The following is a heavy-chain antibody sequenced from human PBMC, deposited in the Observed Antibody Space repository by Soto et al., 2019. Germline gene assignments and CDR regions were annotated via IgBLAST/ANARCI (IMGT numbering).Heavy chain of an antibody. CDR2: ISAYNGNT. J-gene: IGHJ6*02. CDR1: GYTFTSYG. CDR3: ARDGEFGPLGGDYYYYYGMDV. D-gene: IGHD3-10*01. V-gene: IGHV1-18*01. Sequence: QVQLVQSGAEVKKPGASVKVSCKASGYTFTSYGISWVRQAPGQGLEWMGWISAYNGNTNYAQKLQGRVTMTTDTSTSTAYMELRSLRSDDTAVYYCARDGEFGPLGGDYYYYYGMDVWGQGTTVTVSS.